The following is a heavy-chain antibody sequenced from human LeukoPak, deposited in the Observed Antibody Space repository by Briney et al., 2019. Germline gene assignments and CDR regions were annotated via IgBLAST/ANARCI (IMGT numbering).Heavy chain of an antibody. CDR2: MNPDTEII. CDR1: GYTFTNYD. CDR3: ATSSGLTTHDAFDI. V-gene: IGHV1-8*01. J-gene: IGHJ3*02. D-gene: IGHD3/OR15-3a*01. Sequence: ASVKVSCKASGYTFTNYDLNWVRQASGQGLEWMGWMNPDTEIIDYAQKFQGRVTMTRDTSVNTAYMELSGLTSEDTAVYFCATSSGLTTHDAFDIWGQGTKVTVSS.